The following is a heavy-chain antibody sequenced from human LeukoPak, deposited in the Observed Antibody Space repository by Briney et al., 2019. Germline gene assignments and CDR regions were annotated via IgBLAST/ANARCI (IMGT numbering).Heavy chain of an antibody. Sequence: SETLSLTCTVSGGSISSYCWSWIRQPPGKGLEWIGYIYYSGSTNYNPSLKSRVTISVDTSKNQFSLKLSSVTAADTAVYYCARHISSGSPSFDYWGQGTLVTVSS. CDR1: GGSISSYC. V-gene: IGHV4-59*08. CDR2: IYYSGST. D-gene: IGHD1-26*01. CDR3: ARHISSGSPSFDY. J-gene: IGHJ4*02.